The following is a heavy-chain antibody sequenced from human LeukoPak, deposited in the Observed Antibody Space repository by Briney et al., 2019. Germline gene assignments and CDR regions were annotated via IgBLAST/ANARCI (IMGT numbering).Heavy chain of an antibody. CDR2: ISYSGST. J-gene: IGHJ6*02. D-gene: IGHD1-7*01. V-gene: IGHV4-59*01. CDR3: ARDNWNYGSSMDV. CDR1: GGSISTYY. Sequence: SETLSLTCTVSGGSISTYYWNWIRQPPGKGLEWVGYISYSGSTNYNPSLTSRVTISIDTSRNQFSLKLNSVTAADTAVYHCARDNWNYGSSMDVWGQGTTVTVSS.